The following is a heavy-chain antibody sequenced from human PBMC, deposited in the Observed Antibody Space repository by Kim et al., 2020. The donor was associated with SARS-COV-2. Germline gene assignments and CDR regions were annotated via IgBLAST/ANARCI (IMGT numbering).Heavy chain of an antibody. V-gene: IGHV4-39*01. CDR1: GGSISSNNYY. CDR3: ASIYGGIARPFDY. J-gene: IGHJ4*02. CDR2: IYYSGST. D-gene: IGHD6-13*01. Sequence: SETLSLTCTVSGGSISSNNYYWGWISQPPGKGLEWIGSIYYSGSTYYNPSLKSRVTISVDTSKNQFSLKLSSVTAADTAVYYCASIYGGIARPFDYWGQG.